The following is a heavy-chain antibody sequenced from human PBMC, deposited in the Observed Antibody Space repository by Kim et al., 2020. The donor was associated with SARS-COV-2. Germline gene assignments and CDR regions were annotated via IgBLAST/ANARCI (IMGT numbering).Heavy chain of an antibody. V-gene: IGHV4-39*01. CDR3: ARHGSQWLVREGWFDP. J-gene: IGHJ5*02. D-gene: IGHD6-19*01. Sequence: PSLKSRVTISVDTSKNQFSLKLSSGTAADTAVYYCARHGSQWLVREGWFDPWGQGTLVTVSS.